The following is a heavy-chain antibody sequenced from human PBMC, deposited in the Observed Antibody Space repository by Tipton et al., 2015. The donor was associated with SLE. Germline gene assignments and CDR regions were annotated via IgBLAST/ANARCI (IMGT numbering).Heavy chain of an antibody. V-gene: IGHV3-66*01. J-gene: IGHJ5*02. CDR3: ARERGGGYCGDTTTNWFDP. Sequence: LSLTCAVSGGTFSGNYWTWIRQPPGKGLEWVSTIYTCGTTYYADSVKGRFTISRADFNNTLYLRMNSLRADDTAVYYCARERGGGYCGDTTTNWFDPWGQGTLVTVSS. CDR1: GGTFSGNY. D-gene: IGHD2-21*01. CDR2: IYTCGTT.